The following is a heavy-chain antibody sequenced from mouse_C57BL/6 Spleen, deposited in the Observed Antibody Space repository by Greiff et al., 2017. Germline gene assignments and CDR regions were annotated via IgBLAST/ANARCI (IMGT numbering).Heavy chain of an antibody. D-gene: IGHD1-1*01. J-gene: IGHJ1*01. CDR1: GYTFTSYW. CDR2: INPSNGGT. V-gene: IGHV1-53*01. CDR3: ARCITTVVAANWYFDV. Sequence: QVQLQQPGTELVKPGASVKLSCKASGYTFTSYWMHWVKQRPGQGLEWIGNINPSNGGTNYNEKFKSKATLTVDKSSSTAYMQLSSLTSEDSAVYYCARCITTVVAANWYFDVWGAGTTVTVSS.